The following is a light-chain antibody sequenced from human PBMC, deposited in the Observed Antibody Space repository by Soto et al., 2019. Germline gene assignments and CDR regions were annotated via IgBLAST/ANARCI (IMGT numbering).Light chain of an antibody. CDR2: GVT. Sequence: QSALTQPASVSGSPGQSITISCTGTSSDGGGYNYVSWYQQHPGIAPKLLIYGVTNRPSGVSPRFSGSKSGNTASLTISGLQAEDEDDDHCSSETSAGTLPYLFGAGTKLTVL. CDR1: SSDGGGYNY. V-gene: IGLV2-14*01. CDR3: SSETSAGTLPYL. J-gene: IGLJ1*01.